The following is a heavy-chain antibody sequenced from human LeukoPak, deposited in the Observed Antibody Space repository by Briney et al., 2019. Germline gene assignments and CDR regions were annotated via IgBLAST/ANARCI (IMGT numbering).Heavy chain of an antibody. J-gene: IGHJ6*02. V-gene: IGHV4-39*01. CDR1: GGSISSSSYY. CDR2: IYYSGST. D-gene: IGHD2-15*01. Sequence: SETLSLTCTVSGGSISSSSYYWGWIRQPPGKGLEWIGSIYYSGSTYYNPSLKSRVTISVDTSKNQFSLKLSSVTAADTAVYYCARGLGYCSGGSCYYYYYGMDVWGQGTTVTVSS. CDR3: ARGLGYCSGGSCYYYYYGMDV.